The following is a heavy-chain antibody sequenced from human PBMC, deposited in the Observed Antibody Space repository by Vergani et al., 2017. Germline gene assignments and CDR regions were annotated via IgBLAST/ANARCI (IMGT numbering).Heavy chain of an antibody. Sequence: QVQLVQSGAEVKKPGASVKVSCKASGYTFTSYGISWVRQAPGQGLEWMGWISAYNGNTNYAQKLQGRVTMTTDTSTSTAYMELRSLRSEDTAVYYCARDRYSSGWYGGYYYYGMDVWGQGTTVTVSS. CDR3: ARDRYSSGWYGGYYYYGMDV. J-gene: IGHJ6*02. D-gene: IGHD6-19*01. CDR2: ISAYNGNT. CDR1: GYTFTSYG. V-gene: IGHV1-18*01.